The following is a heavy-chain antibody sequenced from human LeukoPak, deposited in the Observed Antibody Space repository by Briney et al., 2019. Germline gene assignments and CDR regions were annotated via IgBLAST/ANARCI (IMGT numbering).Heavy chain of an antibody. D-gene: IGHD2-2*02. Sequence: GASVKVSRKASGYTFTSYDTNGVRQATGQGLEWMGWMNPNSGNTGYAQKFQGRVTTTRNTSISTAYMELSSLRSEDTAVYYCARGDTLDYWGQGTLVTVSS. CDR2: MNPNSGNT. CDR3: ARGDTLDY. J-gene: IGHJ4*02. V-gene: IGHV1-8*01. CDR1: GYTFTSYD.